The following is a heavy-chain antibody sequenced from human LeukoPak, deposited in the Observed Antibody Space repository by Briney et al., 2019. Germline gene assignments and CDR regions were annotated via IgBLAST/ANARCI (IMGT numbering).Heavy chain of an antibody. CDR1: GVTFSSYA. J-gene: IGHJ4*02. CDR3: AKSPYTHYYDSSGYFDY. D-gene: IGHD3-22*01. V-gene: IGHV3-23*01. CDR2: ISGSGGST. Sequence: GGSLRLSCAASGVTFSSYAMSWVRQAPGKGLEWVSAISGSGGSTYYADSVKGRFTISRDNSKNTLYLQMNSLRAEDTAVYYCAKSPYTHYYDSSGYFDYWGQGTLVTVSS.